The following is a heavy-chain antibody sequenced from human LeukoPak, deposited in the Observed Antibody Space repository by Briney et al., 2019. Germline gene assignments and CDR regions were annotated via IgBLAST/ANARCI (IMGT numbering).Heavy chain of an antibody. V-gene: IGHV3-30*02. CDR3: AKDLTY. J-gene: IGHJ4*02. CDR1: GFTFSNSG. CDR2: VLYGGSNK. Sequence: PGGSLRLSCAASGFTFSNSGMHWVRQAPGKGLEWVAFVLYGGSNKYYTDSVKGRFTISRDNSRNTLYLQMNSLRPEDAAVYYCAKDLTYWGQGTLVTVSS.